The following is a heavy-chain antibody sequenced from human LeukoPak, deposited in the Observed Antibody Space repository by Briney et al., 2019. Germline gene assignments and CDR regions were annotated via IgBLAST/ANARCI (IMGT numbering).Heavy chain of an antibody. V-gene: IGHV3-53*05. CDR2: IYSGGST. J-gene: IGHJ6*02. D-gene: IGHD6-13*01. Sequence: GGSLRLSCAASGFTVSSNYMSWVRQAPGKGLEWVSVIYSGGSTYYADSVKGRFTISRDNSKNTLYLQMNSLRAEDTAVYYCARDPGDSSWSNLDYYYGMDVWGQGTTVTVSS. CDR1: GFTVSSNY. CDR3: ARDPGDSSWSNLDYYYGMDV.